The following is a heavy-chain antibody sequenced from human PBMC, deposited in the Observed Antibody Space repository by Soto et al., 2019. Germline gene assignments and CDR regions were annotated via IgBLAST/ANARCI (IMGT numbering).Heavy chain of an antibody. V-gene: IGHV4-59*01. D-gene: IGHD6-13*01. J-gene: IGHJ4*02. CDR2: VYNSGST. CDR3: ARYRREAVAGYTLDN. CDR1: GGSISSNY. Sequence: LSLTCTASGGSISSNYWTWIRQPPGKGLEWIGYVYNSGSTNYNPSLKSRVTISEDMSKSQFSLKVNSMTAADTAVYYCARYRREAVAGYTLDNWGQGILVTVSS.